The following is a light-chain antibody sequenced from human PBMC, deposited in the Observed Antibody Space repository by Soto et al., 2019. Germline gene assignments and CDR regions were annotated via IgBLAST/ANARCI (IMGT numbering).Light chain of an antibody. Sequence: DIQMTQSPSSLSASVGDRVTITCRASQSIMSHLNWYQHKSGKAPKLLIYAASSLHSGVPSRFSGAGSGTDFTLTISSLQAEDVGTYYCQQAYNTPRTVGQGTKVEIK. J-gene: IGKJ1*01. V-gene: IGKV1-39*01. CDR1: QSIMSH. CDR3: QQAYNTPRT. CDR2: AAS.